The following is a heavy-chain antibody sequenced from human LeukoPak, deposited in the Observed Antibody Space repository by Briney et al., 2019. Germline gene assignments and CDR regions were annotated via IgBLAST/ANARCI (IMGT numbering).Heavy chain of an antibody. CDR1: GGSFSGYY. V-gene: IGHV4-34*01. CDR3: ARKGSSPYSSGWYRGSRAEYFQH. J-gene: IGHJ1*01. Sequence: SEALSLTCAVYGGSFSGYYWSWIRQPPGKGLEWIGEINHSGSTNYNPSLKSRVTISVDTSKNQFSLKLSSVTAADTAVYYCARKGSSPYSSGWYRGSRAEYFQHWGQGTLVTVSS. CDR2: INHSGST. D-gene: IGHD6-19*01.